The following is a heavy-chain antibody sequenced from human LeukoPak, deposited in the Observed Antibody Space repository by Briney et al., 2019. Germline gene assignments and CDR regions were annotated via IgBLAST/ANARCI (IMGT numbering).Heavy chain of an antibody. J-gene: IGHJ5*02. CDR2: MNPNSGNT. D-gene: IGHD3-10*02. CDR1: VYTFTSYD. V-gene: IGHV1-8*01. Sequence: ASVKVSCKASVYTFTSYDINWVRQATGRGLEWMGWMNPNSGNTGYAQKFQGRVTMTRNTSISTAYMELSSLRSEDTAAYYCERGMVGCSGSYYNEYNWFDPWGQGTLVTVSS. CDR3: ERGMVGCSGSYYNEYNWFDP.